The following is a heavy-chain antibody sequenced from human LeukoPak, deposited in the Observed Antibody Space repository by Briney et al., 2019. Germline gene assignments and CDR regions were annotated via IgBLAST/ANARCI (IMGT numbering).Heavy chain of an antibody. V-gene: IGHV5-51*01. Sequence: GESLKISCKDSGYSFTNYWIGWVRQMPGKGLEWMGIIHSADSNTKYSPSFQGQVTISADKSISTAYLQWSGLKASDTAMYYCAGARHGDYRWDYWGQGTLITVSS. J-gene: IGHJ4*02. D-gene: IGHD4-17*01. CDR1: GYSFTNYW. CDR2: IHSADSNT. CDR3: AGARHGDYRWDY.